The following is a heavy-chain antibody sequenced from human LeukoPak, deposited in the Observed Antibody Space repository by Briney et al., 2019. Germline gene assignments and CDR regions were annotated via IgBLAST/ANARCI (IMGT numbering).Heavy chain of an antibody. D-gene: IGHD4-17*01. J-gene: IGHJ4*02. CDR3: ARTVTTSSYYFDY. CDR2: ISGYDGNT. Sequence: VASVKVSCKASGYTFTTYGVSWVRQAPGQELEWMGWISGYDGNTNYAQKLRGRVTMTTDTSTSTAYMDLRSLRSDDTALYYCARTVTTSSYYFDYWGQGTLVTVSS. V-gene: IGHV1-18*01. CDR1: GYTFTTYG.